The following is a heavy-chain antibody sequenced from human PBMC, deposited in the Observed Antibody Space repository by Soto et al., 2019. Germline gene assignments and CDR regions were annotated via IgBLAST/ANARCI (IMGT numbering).Heavy chain of an antibody. J-gene: IGHJ5*02. CDR1: GFTVSSNY. CDR2: IDSGGTT. D-gene: IGHD4-17*01. Sequence: PGGSLRLSCAASGFTVSSNYMTWVRQAPGKGLQWVSIIDSGGTTYYADSVKGRFTIPRDNSMNTLYLQMNSLRAEDTAVYYCAKTNDYSYNWFDPWGQGTLVTVSS. CDR3: AKTNDYSYNWFDP. V-gene: IGHV3-66*01.